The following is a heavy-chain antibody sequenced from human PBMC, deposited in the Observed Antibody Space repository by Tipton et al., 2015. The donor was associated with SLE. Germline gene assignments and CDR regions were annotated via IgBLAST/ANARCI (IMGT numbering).Heavy chain of an antibody. CDR2: ISSTGSTI. D-gene: IGHD4-11*01. CDR1: GFTFSSFA. J-gene: IGHJ6*02. V-gene: IGHV3-48*01. Sequence: SLRLSCAASGFTFSSFAMSWVRQAPGKGLEWVSYISSTGSTIYYGDSVKGRFTISRDNAKNSLYLQMNSLRVEDTAVYYCARGLQYSPPDVWGQGTTVIVSS. CDR3: ARGLQYSPPDV.